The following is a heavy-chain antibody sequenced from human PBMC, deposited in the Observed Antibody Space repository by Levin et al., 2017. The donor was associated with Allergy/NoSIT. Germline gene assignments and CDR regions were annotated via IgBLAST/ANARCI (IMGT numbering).Heavy chain of an antibody. Sequence: SVKVSCKASGGTFSSYAISWVRQAPGQGLEWMGGIIPIFGTANYAQKFQGRVTITADESTSTAYMELSSLRSEDTAVYYCARDADPTRGGYYYYYGMDVWGQGTTVTVSS. D-gene: IGHD3-10*01. CDR1: GGTFSSYA. CDR2: IIPIFGTA. V-gene: IGHV1-69*13. J-gene: IGHJ6*02. CDR3: ARDADPTRGGYYYYYGMDV.